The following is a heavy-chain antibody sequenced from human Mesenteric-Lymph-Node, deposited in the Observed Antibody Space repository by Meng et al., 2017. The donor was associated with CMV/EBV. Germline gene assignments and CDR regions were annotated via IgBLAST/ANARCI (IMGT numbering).Heavy chain of an antibody. Sequence: SVKVSCKASGGTFSSYAISWVRQAPGQGLEWMGGIIPILGIANYAQKFQGRVTITADKSTSTAYMALSSLRSEDTAVYYCVSEGYDYVWVSYRYEVEGEYFQHWGQGTLVTVSS. CDR1: GGTFSSYA. CDR3: VSEGYDYVWVSYRYEVEGEYFQH. D-gene: IGHD3-16*02. J-gene: IGHJ1*01. CDR2: IIPILGIA. V-gene: IGHV1-69*10.